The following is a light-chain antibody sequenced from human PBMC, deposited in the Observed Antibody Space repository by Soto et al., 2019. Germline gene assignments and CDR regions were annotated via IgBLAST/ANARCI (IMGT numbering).Light chain of an antibody. V-gene: IGLV1-40*01. J-gene: IGLJ3*02. CDR1: SSNIGAGYD. CDR2: GNS. Sequence: QSVLTQPPSVSGAQGQRVTISCTGSSSNIGAGYDVHWYQQLPGTAPKLLISGNSNRPSGVPDRFSGSKSGTSASLAITGLQAEDEADYYCQSYDSSLSGWVFGGGTKVTVL. CDR3: QSYDSSLSGWV.